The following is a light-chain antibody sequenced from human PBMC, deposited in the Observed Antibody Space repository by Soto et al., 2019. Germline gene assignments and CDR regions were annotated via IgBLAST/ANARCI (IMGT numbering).Light chain of an antibody. CDR2: DVS. CDR1: SSDVGGYNY. CDR3: CSYAGSYTEV. J-gene: IGLJ1*01. Sequence: QSALTQPRSVSGSPGQSVTISCTGTSSDVGGYNYVSWYQQLPGKAPKLIIYDVSNRPSGVPYRFSGSKSGNTASLTISGLQAEDEADYYCCSYAGSYTEVFGTGTKVTVL. V-gene: IGLV2-11*01.